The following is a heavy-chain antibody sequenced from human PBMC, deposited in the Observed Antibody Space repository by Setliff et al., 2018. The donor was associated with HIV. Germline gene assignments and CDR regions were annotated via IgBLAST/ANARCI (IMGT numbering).Heavy chain of an antibody. J-gene: IGHJ4*02. CDR1: GYSVTSDYY. D-gene: IGHD3-10*02. Sequence: KASETLSLTCVVSGYSVTSDYYWGWIRQSPGKGLEWIGSVYYSGSTYHNPSLKSRITISIDTAKDHFSLHLTSVTAADTAIYYCARVDTMLLFFDLWGQGTLVTVSS. CDR3: ARVDTMLLFFDL. V-gene: IGHV4-38-2*01. CDR2: VYYSGST.